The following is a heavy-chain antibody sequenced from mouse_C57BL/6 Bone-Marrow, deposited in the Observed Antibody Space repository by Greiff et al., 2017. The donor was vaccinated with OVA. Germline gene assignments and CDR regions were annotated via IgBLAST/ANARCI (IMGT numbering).Heavy chain of an antibody. Sequence: VQLQQSDAELVKPGASVKISCKVSGYTFTDHTIHWMKQRPEQGLEWIGYISPRDGSTKYNEKFKGKATLTADKSYSTAYMHLKSMTSEDSAVYFCARSGYYSILFAYWGQVTLVTVSA. CDR1: GYTFTDHT. J-gene: IGHJ3*01. CDR2: ISPRDGST. V-gene: IGHV1-78*01. CDR3: ARSGYYSILFAY. D-gene: IGHD2-5*01.